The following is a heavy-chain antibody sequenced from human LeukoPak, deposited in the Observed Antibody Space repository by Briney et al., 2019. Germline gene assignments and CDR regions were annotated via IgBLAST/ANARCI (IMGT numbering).Heavy chain of an antibody. CDR1: GYRFTSYW. D-gene: IGHD5-12*01. CDR3: ARPVGSGYDLNAFDI. J-gene: IGHJ3*02. CDR2: IYPGDSDT. V-gene: IGHV5-51*01. Sequence: GEPLQISCQGSGYRFTSYWIAWVRQMPGKGLEWMGIIYPGDSDTRYSPSFQGQVTISADKSTSTAYLLWSSLKASDTAMYYCARPVGSGYDLNAFDIWGQGTMVTVSS.